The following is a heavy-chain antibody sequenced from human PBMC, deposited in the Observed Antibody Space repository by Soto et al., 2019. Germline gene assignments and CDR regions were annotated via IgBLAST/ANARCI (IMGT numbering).Heavy chain of an antibody. J-gene: IGHJ4*02. D-gene: IGHD1-1*01. CDR1: GGAFTSYS. CDR2: IIPMSGTT. Sequence: QVHLVQSGAEVKKPGSSVKVSCKASGGAFTSYSFHWVRQAPGQGLEWMGGIIPMSGTTNYALKFQGRVTMTADVPTNTAHIELSSLRSEDTAIYYCARDNTGLDYWGQGTLVTVSS. V-gene: IGHV1-69*12. CDR3: ARDNTGLDY.